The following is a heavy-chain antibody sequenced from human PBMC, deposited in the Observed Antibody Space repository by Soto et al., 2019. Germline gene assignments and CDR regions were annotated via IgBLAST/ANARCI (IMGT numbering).Heavy chain of an antibody. Sequence: QVQLVESGGGVVQPGRSLRLSCAASGFTFSSYGMHWVRQAPGKGLEWVAVISYDGSNKYYADSVKGRFTISRDNSKNTLYLQMNSMRAEDTAVYYCAKAPGVVRGVIIRPVDYWGQGTLVTVSS. J-gene: IGHJ4*02. CDR1: GFTFSSYG. D-gene: IGHD3-10*01. V-gene: IGHV3-30*18. CDR2: ISYDGSNK. CDR3: AKAPGVVRGVIIRPVDY.